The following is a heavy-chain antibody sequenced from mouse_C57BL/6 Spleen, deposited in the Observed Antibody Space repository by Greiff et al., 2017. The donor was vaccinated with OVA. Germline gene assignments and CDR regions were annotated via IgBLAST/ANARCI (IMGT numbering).Heavy chain of an antibody. Sequence: QVQLKQSGPGLVQPSQSLSITCTVSGFSLTSYGVHWVRQSPGKGLEWLGVIWSGGSTDYNAAFISRLSISKDNSKSQVFFKMNSLQADDTAIYYCARKGGNYGSSYAMDYWGQGTSVTVSS. D-gene: IGHD1-1*01. CDR1: GFSLTSYG. CDR2: IWSGGST. J-gene: IGHJ4*01. V-gene: IGHV2-2*01. CDR3: ARKGGNYGSSYAMDY.